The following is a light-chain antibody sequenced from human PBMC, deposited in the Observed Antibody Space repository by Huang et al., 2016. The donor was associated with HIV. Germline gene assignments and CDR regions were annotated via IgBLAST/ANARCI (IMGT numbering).Light chain of an antibody. V-gene: IGKV3-15*01. Sequence: EIVMTQSPATLSVSPGESATLSCRASQSVSSNLAWDQQKPGQAPSLLIYDASTRATGVPVRFTGSGSWTEFTLTINSLQSEDFAVYYCQQYNNWPPLTFGGGTKVEIK. CDR3: QQYNNWPPLT. CDR2: DAS. CDR1: QSVSSN. J-gene: IGKJ4*01.